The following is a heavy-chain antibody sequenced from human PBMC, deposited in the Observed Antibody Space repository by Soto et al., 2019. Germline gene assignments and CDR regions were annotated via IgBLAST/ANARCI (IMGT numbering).Heavy chain of an antibody. Sequence: PSETLALSCTISGGPINNYYCSWFRQPPGKGLEWIGYIYYSGSTYYNPSLKSRVTISVDTSKNQFSLKLSSVTAADTAVYYCAGDYSSGYYFGYWGQGTLVTVSS. CDR3: AGDYSSGYYFGY. D-gene: IGHD3-22*01. J-gene: IGHJ4*02. V-gene: IGHV4-30-4*01. CDR1: GGPINNYY. CDR2: IYYSGST.